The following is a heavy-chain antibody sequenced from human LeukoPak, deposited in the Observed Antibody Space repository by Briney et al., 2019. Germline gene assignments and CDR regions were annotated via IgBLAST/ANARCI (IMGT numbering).Heavy chain of an antibody. D-gene: IGHD2-15*01. V-gene: IGHV3-23*01. Sequence: GGSLRLSCAASGFTFSRYDMSWVRQAPGKGLEWVSAISGSGGSTYYADSVRGRFTISRDNSKNTLYLQMNRLRVEDAAVYYCARAPVTSCRGAFCYPFDYWGQGTLVTVSS. J-gene: IGHJ4*02. CDR2: ISGSGGST. CDR3: ARAPVTSCRGAFCYPFDY. CDR1: GFTFSRYD.